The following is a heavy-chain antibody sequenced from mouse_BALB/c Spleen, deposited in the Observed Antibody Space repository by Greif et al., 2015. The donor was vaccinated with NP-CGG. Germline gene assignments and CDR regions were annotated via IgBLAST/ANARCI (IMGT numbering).Heavy chain of an antibody. V-gene: IGHV1-7*01. CDR2: INPSTGYT. CDR1: GYTFTSYW. CDR3: ASYYYGSSYAMDY. Sequence: QVQLQQSGAELAKPGASVKMSCKASGYTFTSYWMHWVKQRPGQGLEWIGYINPSTGYTEYNQKFKYKATLTADKSSSTAYMQLSSLTSEDSAVYYCASYYYGSSYAMDYWGQGTSVTVSS. J-gene: IGHJ4*01. D-gene: IGHD1-1*01.